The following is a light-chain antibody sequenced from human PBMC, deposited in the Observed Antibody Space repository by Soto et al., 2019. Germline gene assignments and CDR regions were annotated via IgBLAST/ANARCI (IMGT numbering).Light chain of an antibody. CDR2: EVN. V-gene: IGLV2-14*01. J-gene: IGLJ2*01. Sequence: QSALTQPASVSGSPGQSITISCTGTSSDVGGYNYVSWYQQHPGKAPKLMNFEVNNRPSGVSNRFSGSKSGITASLTISGLQADDEADYYCSSYTSSSTLVFGGGTKLTVL. CDR1: SSDVGGYNY. CDR3: SSYTSSSTLV.